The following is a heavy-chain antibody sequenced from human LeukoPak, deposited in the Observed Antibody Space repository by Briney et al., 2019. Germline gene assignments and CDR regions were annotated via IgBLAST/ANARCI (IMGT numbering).Heavy chain of an antibody. CDR2: INHSGST. Sequence: PTETLSLTCAVYGGSFSGYYWSWIRQPPGKGLEWIGEINHSGSTSYNPSLKSRVTISVDTSKNQFSLKLSSVTAADTAVYYCARGIRRTTMVRGVAHNWFDPWGQGTLVTVSS. V-gene: IGHV4-34*01. CDR3: ARGIRRTTMVRGVAHNWFDP. D-gene: IGHD3-10*01. CDR1: GGSFSGYY. J-gene: IGHJ5*02.